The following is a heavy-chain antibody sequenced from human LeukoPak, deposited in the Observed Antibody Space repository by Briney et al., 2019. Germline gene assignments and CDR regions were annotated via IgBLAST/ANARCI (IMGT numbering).Heavy chain of an antibody. Sequence: SQTLSLTCTVSGGSVSSGDYYWCWIRQPPGKGLEWIGYIFYSGSTYYNPSLNSRVTISIDTSKNQFSLKLSSVTAADTAVYYCARACSTISCNDAFDIWGQGTMVTVSS. D-gene: IGHD2-2*01. CDR1: GGSVSSGDYY. CDR3: ARACSTISCNDAFDI. CDR2: IFYSGST. J-gene: IGHJ3*02. V-gene: IGHV4-30-4*08.